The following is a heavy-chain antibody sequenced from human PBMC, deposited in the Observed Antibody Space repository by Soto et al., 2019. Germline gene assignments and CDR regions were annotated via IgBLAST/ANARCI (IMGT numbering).Heavy chain of an antibody. D-gene: IGHD4-17*01. CDR2: IYYSGST. V-gene: IGHV4-39*01. J-gene: IGHJ6*02. CDR3: ARRGDTVTTVHYYYYYGMDV. CDR1: GGSISSSSYY. Sequence: SETLSLTCTVSGGSISSSSYYWGWIRQPPGKGLEWIGSIYYSGSTYYNPSLKSRVTISVDTSKNQFSLKLSSVTAADTAVYYCARRGDTVTTVHYYYYYGMDVWGQGTTVIVSS.